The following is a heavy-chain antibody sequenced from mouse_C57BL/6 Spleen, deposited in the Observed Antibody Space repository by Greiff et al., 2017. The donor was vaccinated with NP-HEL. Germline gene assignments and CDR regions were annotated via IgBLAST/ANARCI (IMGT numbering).Heavy chain of an antibody. CDR1: GYTFTGYW. J-gene: IGHJ4*01. V-gene: IGHV1-9*01. D-gene: IGHD2-4*01. CDR3: ARGIYYDYDGGYYYAMDY. CDR2: ILPGSGST. Sequence: VQLQESGAELMKPGASVKLSCKATGYTFTGYWIEWVKQRPGHGLEWIGEILPGSGSTNYNEKFKGKATFTADTSSNTAYMQLSSLTTEDSAIYYCARGIYYDYDGGYYYAMDYWGQGTSVTVSS.